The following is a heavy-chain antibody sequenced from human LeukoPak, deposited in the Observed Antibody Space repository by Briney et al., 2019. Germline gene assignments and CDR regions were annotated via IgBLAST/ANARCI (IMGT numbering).Heavy chain of an antibody. Sequence: GGSLRLSCAASGFTFSSYGMHWVRQAPGKGLEWVSAISGSGGSTYYADSVKGRFTISRDNSKNTLYLQMNSLRAEDTAVYHCAKTYSSGWYGYDYWGQGTLVTVSS. V-gene: IGHV3-23*01. J-gene: IGHJ4*02. D-gene: IGHD6-19*01. CDR3: AKTYSSGWYGYDY. CDR1: GFTFSSYG. CDR2: ISGSGGST.